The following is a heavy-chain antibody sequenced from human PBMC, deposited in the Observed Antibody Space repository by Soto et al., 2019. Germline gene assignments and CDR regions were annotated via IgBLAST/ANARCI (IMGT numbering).Heavy chain of an antibody. J-gene: IGHJ4*02. D-gene: IGHD3-9*01. CDR3: ARGSSDWLPCFGY. Sequence: ASVKVSCKASGYTFTSYAMHWVRQAPGQRLEWMGWINAGNGNTKYSQKFQGRVTITRDTSASTAYMELSSLRSEDTAVYFCARGSSDWLPCFGYWGQRSLVTVSS. CDR2: INAGNGNT. CDR1: GYTFTSYA. V-gene: IGHV1-3*01.